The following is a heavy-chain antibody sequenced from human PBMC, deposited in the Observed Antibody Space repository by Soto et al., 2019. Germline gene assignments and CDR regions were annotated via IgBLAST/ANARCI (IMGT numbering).Heavy chain of an antibody. CDR2: IYYTGSA. J-gene: IGHJ4*02. CDR3: AREAYYYDSSGYFSKYFDS. Sequence: SETLSLTCTVSGGSISSGGYYWSWIRQHPGKGLEWIGYIYYTGSAYYNPSLKSRLTISVDTSNNQFSLKLSSVTAEDTAVYYCAREAYYYDSSGYFSKYFDSWGQGTLVTVSS. CDR1: GGSISSGGYY. D-gene: IGHD3-22*01. V-gene: IGHV4-31*03.